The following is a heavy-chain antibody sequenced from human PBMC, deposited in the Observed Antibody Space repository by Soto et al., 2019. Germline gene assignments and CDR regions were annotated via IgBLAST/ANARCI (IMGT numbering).Heavy chain of an antibody. D-gene: IGHD6-13*01. CDR1: GFTFSSYG. Sequence: QVQLVESGGGVVQPGRSLRLSCAASGFTFSSYGMHWVRQAPGKGLEWVAVILYDGSNKYYADSVKGRFTISRDNYKNTLYLQMNSLRSEDTAVYYCARPGIAAAGTIYWGQGTLVTVSS. CDR3: ARPGIAAAGTIY. CDR2: ILYDGSNK. V-gene: IGHV3-33*05. J-gene: IGHJ4*02.